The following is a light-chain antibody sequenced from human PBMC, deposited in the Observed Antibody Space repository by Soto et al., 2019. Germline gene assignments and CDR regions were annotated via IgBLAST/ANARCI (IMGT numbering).Light chain of an antibody. CDR1: SSDVGGYDY. V-gene: IGLV2-8*01. J-gene: IGLJ2*01. CDR2: DVS. CDR3: SSYAGRNDVV. Sequence: QSALTQPPSASGSPGQSVTISCTGASSDVGGYDYVSWYQQHPGKAPKLMIYDVSKRPSGVPDRFSGSKSGNTASLTVSGRRPGDEADYYCSSYAGRNDVVFGGGTKVTVL.